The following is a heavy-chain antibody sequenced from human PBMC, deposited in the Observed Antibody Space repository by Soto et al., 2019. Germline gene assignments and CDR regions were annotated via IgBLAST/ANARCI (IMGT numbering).Heavy chain of an antibody. D-gene: IGHD3-22*01. V-gene: IGHV4-59*01. Sequence: PSETLSLTCTVSGGSISSYYWSWIRQPPGKGLEWIGYIYYSGSTNYNPSLKSRVTISVDTSKNQFSLKLSSVTAAGTAVYYCAMSGYYNLGAFDIWGQGTMVTVSS. CDR3: AMSGYYNLGAFDI. CDR1: GGSISSYY. J-gene: IGHJ3*02. CDR2: IYYSGST.